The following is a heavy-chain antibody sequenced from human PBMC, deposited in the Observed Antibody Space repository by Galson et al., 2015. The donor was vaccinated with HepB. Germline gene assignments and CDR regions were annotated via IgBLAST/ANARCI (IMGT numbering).Heavy chain of an antibody. V-gene: IGHV3-15*01. CDR1: GFAFNNAW. J-gene: IGHJ5*02. D-gene: IGHD2-2*01. Sequence: ASGFAFNNAWMNWVRQAPGKGLEWVGRIKSKTDGGTTEYAAPVKGRFTISRDDSRNTLYLQMHSLKTDDTAVYYCTTDVYFSSYWSWLDPWGQGTLVTVSS. CDR3: TTDVYFSSYWSWLDP. CDR2: IKSKTDGGTT.